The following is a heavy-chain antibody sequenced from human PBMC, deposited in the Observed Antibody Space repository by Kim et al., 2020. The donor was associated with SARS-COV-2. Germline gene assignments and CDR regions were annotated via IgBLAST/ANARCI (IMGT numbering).Heavy chain of an antibody. V-gene: IGHV3-48*02. D-gene: IGHD3-10*01. Sequence: TIYYADSVKGRFTISRDNAKNSLYRQMNSLGDEDTAVYYCARWRFGELDYWGQGTLVTVSS. CDR2: TI. CDR3: ARWRFGELDY. J-gene: IGHJ4*02.